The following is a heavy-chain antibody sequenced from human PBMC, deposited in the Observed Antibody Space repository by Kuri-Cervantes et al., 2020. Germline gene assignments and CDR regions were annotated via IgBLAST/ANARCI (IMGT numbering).Heavy chain of an antibody. D-gene: IGHD3-3*01. V-gene: IGHV3-43D*03. CDR3: ARVLSEKSYYDFWSGYRDPFSYYYMDV. CDR2: ISWDGGST. J-gene: IGHJ6*03. Sequence: GESLKISCAASGFTFDDYAMHWVRQAPGKGLEWVSLISWDGGSTYYADSVKGRFTISRDNSKNSLYLQMNSLRAEDTAVYYCARVLSEKSYYDFWSGYRDPFSYYYMDVWGKGTTVTVSS. CDR1: GFTFDDYA.